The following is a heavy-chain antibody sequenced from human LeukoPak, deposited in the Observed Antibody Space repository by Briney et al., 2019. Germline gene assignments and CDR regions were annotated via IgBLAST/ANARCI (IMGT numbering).Heavy chain of an antibody. Sequence: PSETLSLTCTVSGGSISSYYCSWIRQPPGKGLEWIGYIYYSGSTNYNPSLKSRVTISVDTSKNQFSLKLSSVTDADTAVYYCAGLDLANWGQGTLVTVSS. CDR3: AGLDLAN. CDR1: GGSISSYY. J-gene: IGHJ4*02. V-gene: IGHV4-59*08. D-gene: IGHD3-3*02. CDR2: IYYSGST.